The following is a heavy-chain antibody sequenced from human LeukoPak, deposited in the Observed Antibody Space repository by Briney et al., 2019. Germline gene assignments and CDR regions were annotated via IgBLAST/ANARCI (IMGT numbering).Heavy chain of an antibody. Sequence: SETLSLTCTVSGGSISIYYWSWIRQPPGKGLEWIGYIYYSGSTNYNPSLKSRVTISVDTSKNQFSLKLSSVTAADTAVYYCARHGYGGFDYWGQGTLVTVSS. J-gene: IGHJ4*02. CDR3: ARHGYGGFDY. CDR1: GGSISIYY. D-gene: IGHD5-12*01. CDR2: IYYSGST. V-gene: IGHV4-59*08.